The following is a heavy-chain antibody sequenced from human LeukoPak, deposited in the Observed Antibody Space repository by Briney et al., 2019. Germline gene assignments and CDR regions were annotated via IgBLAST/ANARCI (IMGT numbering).Heavy chain of an antibody. V-gene: IGHV3-23*01. CDR2: ISGIGGST. CDR3: AKHGIVVVITNSPYYFDY. D-gene: IGHD3-22*01. Sequence: GGSLRLSWAASGFTFSSYAMSWVRQAPGKGLEWGSAISGIGGSTYYADSVKGRFTISRDNSKNTLYLQMHSLRAQDTAVYYCAKHGIVVVITNSPYYFDYWGQGTLVTVSS. J-gene: IGHJ4*02. CDR1: GFTFSSYA.